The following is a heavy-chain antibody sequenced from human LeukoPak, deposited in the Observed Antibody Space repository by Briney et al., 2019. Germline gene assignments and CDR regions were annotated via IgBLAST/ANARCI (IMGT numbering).Heavy chain of an antibody. D-gene: IGHD3-22*01. Sequence: SDTLSPTCTASGGAIRSYQWSWIRQSPGKELEWLGYINYRGSATYNPSLKSRVTLSVDTSKNQFSLKLDSVTAADTAVYFCGRLRNYYDTSGSRHYRYFDLWGRGTLATVSS. CDR1: GGAIRSYQ. J-gene: IGHJ2*01. CDR2: INYRGSA. CDR3: GRLRNYYDTSGSRHYRYFDL. V-gene: IGHV4-59*01.